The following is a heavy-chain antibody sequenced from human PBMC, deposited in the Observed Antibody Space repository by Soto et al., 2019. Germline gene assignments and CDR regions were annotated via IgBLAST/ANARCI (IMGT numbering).Heavy chain of an antibody. J-gene: IGHJ6*02. Sequence: WCFPGLSCTTSGLTFNTYGMPLARKTQGKGLEWVAIIWYDGSNKYYADSVKGRFTISRDNSKNTLYLQMNSLRAEDTALYYCARSDCTGAYCYSWPFNYGVDVWGQGTTVTVSS. CDR2: IWYDGSNK. D-gene: IGHD2-21*02. V-gene: IGHV3-33*01. CDR3: ARSDCTGAYCYSWPFNYGVDV. CDR1: GLTFNTYG.